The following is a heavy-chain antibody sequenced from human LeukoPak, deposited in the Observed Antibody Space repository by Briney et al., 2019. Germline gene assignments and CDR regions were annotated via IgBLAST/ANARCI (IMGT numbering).Heavy chain of an antibody. CDR1: GFTFSSYA. CDR2: ISGSGGST. D-gene: IGHD4-17*01. CDR3: AKGDSTVTTGPYYYGMDV. V-gene: IGHV3-23*01. J-gene: IGHJ6*02. Sequence: GGSLLLSCAASGFTFSSYAMSWVRQAPGKGLEWVSAISGSGGSTYYADSVKGRFTISRDNSKNTLYLQMNSLRAEDTAVYYCAKGDSTVTTGPYYYGMDVWGQGTTVTVSS.